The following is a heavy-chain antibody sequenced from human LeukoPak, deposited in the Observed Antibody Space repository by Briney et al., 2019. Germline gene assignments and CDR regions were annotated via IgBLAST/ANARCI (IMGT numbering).Heavy chain of an antibody. D-gene: IGHD2-15*01. J-gene: IGHJ6*03. CDR3: ARVLKLGYCSGGSCYGRYYYYYYMDV. CDR2: INHSGST. Sequence: PSETLSLTCAVYGGSFSGYYWSWIRQPPGKGLEWIGEINHSGSTNYNPSLKSQVTISVDTSKNQFSLKLSSVTAADTAVYYCARVLKLGYCSGGSCYGRYYYYYYMDVWGKGTTVTVSS. CDR1: GGSFSGYY. V-gene: IGHV4-34*01.